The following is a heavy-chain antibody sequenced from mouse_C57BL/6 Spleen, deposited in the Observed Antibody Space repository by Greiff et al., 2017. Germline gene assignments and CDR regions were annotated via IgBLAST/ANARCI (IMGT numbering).Heavy chain of an antibody. V-gene: IGHV1-69*01. D-gene: IGHD2-2*01. Sequence: QVQLQQPGAELVMPGASVKLSCKASGYTFTSYWMHWVKQRPGQGLEWIGEIDPSDSYTNYNQKFKGKSTLTVDKSSSTAYMQLSSLTSEDSEVYYCARRGVTTGGYYFDYWGQGTTLTVSS. J-gene: IGHJ2*01. CDR2: IDPSDSYT. CDR1: GYTFTSYW. CDR3: ARRGVTTGGYYFDY.